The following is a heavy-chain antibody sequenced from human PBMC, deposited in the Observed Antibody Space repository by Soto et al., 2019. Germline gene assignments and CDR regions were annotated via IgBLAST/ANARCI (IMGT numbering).Heavy chain of an antibody. CDR2: INAGSGNT. V-gene: IGHV1-3*01. CDR3: ARWAAGFDY. Sequence: QVQLVQSGAEVQKPGASVKVSCKASGYTFTSYAMHWVRQAPGQRLEWMGWINAGSGNTKYSQNFQGRVTITRDTTASTAYMALSSLRSEDTAVYYFARWAAGFDYWGQGTLVTVSS. D-gene: IGHD6-13*01. J-gene: IGHJ4*02. CDR1: GYTFTSYA.